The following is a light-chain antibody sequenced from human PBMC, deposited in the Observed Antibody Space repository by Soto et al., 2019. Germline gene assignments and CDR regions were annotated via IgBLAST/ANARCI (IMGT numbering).Light chain of an antibody. CDR2: AAS. J-gene: IGKJ2*01. CDR3: QQSSNSPMYT. V-gene: IGKV1-39*01. Sequence: DIQMTQSPSSLSASVGDRVSITCRASQSIASYLNWFQLKPGKAPKLLIYAASSLKSGVPSRLRGSGSGTDFTLTISSLQPEDFATYYCQQSSNSPMYTFGQGTMLYVK. CDR1: QSIASY.